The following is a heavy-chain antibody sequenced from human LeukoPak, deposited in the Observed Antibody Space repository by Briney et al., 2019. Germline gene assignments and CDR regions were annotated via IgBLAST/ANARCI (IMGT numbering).Heavy chain of an antibody. D-gene: IGHD6-6*01. Sequence: SETLSLTCTVSGGSISSGSYYWSWIRQPPGKGLEWIGYIYHSGSTYYNPSLKSRVTISVDRSKNQFSLKLSSVTAADTAVYYCARAPSIAARPDAFDIWGQGIMVTVSS. V-gene: IGHV4-30-2*01. CDR2: IYHSGST. J-gene: IGHJ3*02. CDR1: GGSISSGSYY. CDR3: ARAPSIAARPDAFDI.